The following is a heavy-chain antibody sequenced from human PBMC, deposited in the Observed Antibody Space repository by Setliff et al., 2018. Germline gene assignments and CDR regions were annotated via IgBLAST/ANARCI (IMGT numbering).Heavy chain of an antibody. Sequence: LRLSCAVSGFTLSGYEMNWVRQAPGKGLEWVSYISSSGRTIYYADSVKVRFTISRDNAKNSLYLQMNSLRAEDTAVYYCARGSSSSWDCPYWGQGTLVTVSS. CDR2: ISSSGRTI. CDR3: ARGSSSSWDCPY. J-gene: IGHJ1*01. CDR1: GFTLSGYE. D-gene: IGHD6-13*01. V-gene: IGHV3-48*03.